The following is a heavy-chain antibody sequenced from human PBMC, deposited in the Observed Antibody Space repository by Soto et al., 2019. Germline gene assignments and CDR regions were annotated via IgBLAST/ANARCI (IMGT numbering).Heavy chain of an antibody. CDR3: ARLAMVRGVPTSGMDV. CDR1: GYSFTSYW. CDR2: IDPSDSYT. Sequence: EVQLVQSGAEVKKPGESLRISCKGSGYSFTSYWISWVRQMPGKGLEWMGRIDPSDSYTNYSPSFQGHVTISADKSTSTAYLQWSSLKASDTAMYYCARLAMVRGVPTSGMDVWGQGTTVTVSS. D-gene: IGHD3-10*01. J-gene: IGHJ6*02. V-gene: IGHV5-10-1*01.